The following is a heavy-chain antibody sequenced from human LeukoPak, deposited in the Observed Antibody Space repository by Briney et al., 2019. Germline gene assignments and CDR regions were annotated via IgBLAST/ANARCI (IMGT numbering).Heavy chain of an antibody. CDR1: GFTFSSYA. D-gene: IGHD3-9*01. V-gene: IGHV3-23*01. Sequence: PGGSLRLSCAASGFTFSSYAMSWVRQAPGKGLEWVSAISGSGGSTYYADSVKGRFTISRDNSKNTLYLQMNSLRAEDTAVYHCAKDPKLYYDILTGYSEFNWFDPWGQGTLVTVSS. J-gene: IGHJ5*02. CDR2: ISGSGGST. CDR3: AKDPKLYYDILTGYSEFNWFDP.